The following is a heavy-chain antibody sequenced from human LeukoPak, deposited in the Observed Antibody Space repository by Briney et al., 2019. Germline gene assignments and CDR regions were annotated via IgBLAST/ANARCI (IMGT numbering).Heavy chain of an antibody. CDR1: GFTFSSYA. CDR3: AKMGPRYFDWSVDF. V-gene: IGHV3-23*01. Sequence: PGGSLRLSCAASGFTFSSYAMSWVRQAPGKGLEWVSTISGSGGSTYYADSVRSRFTISRDNSKNTLSLQMNSLRAEDTAVYYCAKMGPRYFDWSVDFWGQGTLVTVSS. D-gene: IGHD3-9*01. CDR2: ISGSGGST. J-gene: IGHJ4*02.